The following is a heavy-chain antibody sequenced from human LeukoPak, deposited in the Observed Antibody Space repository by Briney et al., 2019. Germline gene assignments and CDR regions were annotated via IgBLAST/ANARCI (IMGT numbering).Heavy chain of an antibody. Sequence: VRQAPGQXLEWMGGIIPIFGTANYAQKFQGRVTITADKSTSTAYMELSSLSSEDTAVYYCARDIAAAGGSDYWGQGTLVTVSS. D-gene: IGHD6-13*01. CDR3: ARDIAAAGGSDY. V-gene: IGHV1-69*06. CDR2: IIPIFGTA. J-gene: IGHJ4*02.